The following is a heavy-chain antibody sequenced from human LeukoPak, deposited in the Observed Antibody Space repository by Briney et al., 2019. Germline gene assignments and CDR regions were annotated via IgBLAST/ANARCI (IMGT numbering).Heavy chain of an antibody. V-gene: IGHV4-59*01. Sequence: SETLSLTCTVSGGSISSYYWSWIRQPPGKGLEWIGYIYYSGSTNYNPSLKSRVTISVDTSKNQFSLKLSSVTAADTAVYYCAAAAFLDAFDIWGQGRMVTVSS. CDR1: GGSISSYY. D-gene: IGHD6-13*01. J-gene: IGHJ3*02. CDR3: AAAAFLDAFDI. CDR2: IYYSGST.